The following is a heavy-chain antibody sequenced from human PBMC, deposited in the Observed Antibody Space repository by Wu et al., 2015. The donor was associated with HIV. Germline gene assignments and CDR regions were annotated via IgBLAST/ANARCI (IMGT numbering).Heavy chain of an antibody. CDR2: IIPIFGTA. CDR3: ARGSTMVRGVQTYGRAFDY. J-gene: IGHJ4*02. Sequence: QVQLVQSGAEVKKPGSSVKVSCKASGGTFSSYAISWVRQAPGQGLEWMGGIIPIFGTANYAQKFQGRVTITTDESTSTAYMELSSLRSEDTAVYYCARGSTMVRGVQTYGRAFDYWGQGTLVTVSS. CDR1: GGTFSSYA. D-gene: IGHD3-10*01. V-gene: IGHV1-69*05.